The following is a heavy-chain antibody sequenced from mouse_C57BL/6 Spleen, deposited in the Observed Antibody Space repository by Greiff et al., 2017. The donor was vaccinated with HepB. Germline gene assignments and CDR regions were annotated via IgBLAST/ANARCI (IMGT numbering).Heavy chain of an antibody. CDR3: ASRDYYGSSFAY. J-gene: IGHJ3*01. CDR1: GYAFSSSW. CDR2: IYPGDGDT. D-gene: IGHD1-1*01. V-gene: IGHV1-82*01. Sequence: VKLVESGPELVKPGASVKISCKASGYAFSSSWMNWVKQRPGKGLEWIGRIYPGDGDTNYNGKFKGKATLTADKSSSTAYMQLSSLTSEDSAVYFCASRDYYGSSFAYWGQGTLVTVSA.